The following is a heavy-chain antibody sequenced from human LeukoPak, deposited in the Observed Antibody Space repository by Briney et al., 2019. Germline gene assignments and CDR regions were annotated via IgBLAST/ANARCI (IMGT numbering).Heavy chain of an antibody. CDR3: ARAFRTTPSYYYYYGMDV. V-gene: IGHV1-69*04. CDR2: IIPILGIA. CDR1: GGTVNSYA. J-gene: IGHJ6*02. D-gene: IGHD4-11*01. Sequence: SVKVSCKASGGTVNSYAISWVRQAPGQGLEWMGRIIPILGIANYAQKFQGRVTITADKSTSTAYMELSSLRSEDTAVYYCARAFRTTPSYYYYYGMDVWGQGTTVTVSS.